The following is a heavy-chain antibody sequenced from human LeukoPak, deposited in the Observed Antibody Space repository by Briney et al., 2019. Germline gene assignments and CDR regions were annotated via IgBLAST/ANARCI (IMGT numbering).Heavy chain of an antibody. CDR1: GYSISSGYY. CDR2: IYHSGST. D-gene: IGHD5-18*01. V-gene: IGHV4-38-2*01. CDR3: ARGRGYSYGYYPVYYYYMDV. J-gene: IGHJ6*03. Sequence: MSSETLSLTCAVSGYSISSGYYWGWIRQPPGKGLEWIGSIYHSGSTYYNPSLKSRVTISVDTSKNQFSLKLSSVTAADTAVYYCARGRGYSYGYYPVYYYYMDVWGKGTTVTVSS.